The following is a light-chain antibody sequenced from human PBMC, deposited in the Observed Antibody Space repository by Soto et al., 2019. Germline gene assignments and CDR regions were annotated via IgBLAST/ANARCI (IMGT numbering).Light chain of an antibody. CDR3: QQYGSSRT. V-gene: IGKV3-20*01. CDR1: QSVSSSY. Sequence: EIVLTQSPGTLSLSPGERATLSCRASQSVSSSYLAWYQQKPGQAPRLLIYGASSRATGIPDRVSGSGSGTDFTLTISRLEPEDFAVYYCQQYGSSRTWGQGTKVEIK. J-gene: IGKJ1*01. CDR2: GAS.